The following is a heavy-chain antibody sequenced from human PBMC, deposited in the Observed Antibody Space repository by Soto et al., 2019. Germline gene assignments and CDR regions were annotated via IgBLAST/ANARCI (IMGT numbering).Heavy chain of an antibody. CDR3: AKDFLIAVAGTYFDY. D-gene: IGHD6-19*01. CDR2: ISGSGGST. J-gene: IGHJ4*02. CDR1: GFTSSSYA. V-gene: IGHV3-23*01. Sequence: PGGSLRLSCAASGFTSSSYAMSWVRQAPGKGLEWVSAISGSGGSTYYADSVKGRFTISRDNSKNTLYLQMNSLRAEDTAVYYCAKDFLIAVAGTYFDYWGQGTLVTVSS.